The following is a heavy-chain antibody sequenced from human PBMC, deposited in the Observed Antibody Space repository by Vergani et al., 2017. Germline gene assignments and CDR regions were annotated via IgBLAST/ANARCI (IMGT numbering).Heavy chain of an antibody. CDR1: GYTFTGYY. Sequence: QVQLVQSGAEVKKPGASVKVSCKASGYTFTGYYMHWVRQAPGQGLEWMGWINPNSGGTNYAPKFQGRVTMTRDTSISTAYMELSRLRSDDTAVYYCAGWGADDSSGYYSSDNAFDIWGQGTMVTVSS. V-gene: IGHV1-2*02. D-gene: IGHD3-22*01. CDR3: AGWGADDSSGYYSSDNAFDI. CDR2: INPNSGGT. J-gene: IGHJ3*02.